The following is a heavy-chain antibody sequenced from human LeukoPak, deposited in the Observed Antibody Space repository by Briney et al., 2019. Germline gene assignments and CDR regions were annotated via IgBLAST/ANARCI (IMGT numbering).Heavy chain of an antibody. Sequence: ASVKVSCKASGYTFTSYGISWVRQARGQGLEWMGWISAYNGNTNYAQKLQGRVTMTTDTSTSTAYMELRSLRSDDTAVYYCARGRAYYDFWRDFDYWGQGTLVTVSS. CDR2: ISAYNGNT. CDR3: ARGRAYYDFWRDFDY. J-gene: IGHJ4*02. CDR1: GYTFTSYG. V-gene: IGHV1-18*01. D-gene: IGHD3-3*01.